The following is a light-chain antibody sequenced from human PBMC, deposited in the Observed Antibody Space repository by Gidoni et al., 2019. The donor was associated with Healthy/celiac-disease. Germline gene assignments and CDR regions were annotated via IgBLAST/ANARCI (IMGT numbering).Light chain of an antibody. CDR3: QKYNSAPLT. CDR2: AAS. J-gene: IGKJ4*01. V-gene: IGKV1-27*01. Sequence: DIQMTHSPSSLSASVGDRVTITCRASQGISTYLVWYQQKPGKVPKLLIYAASTLQSGVPSRFSGSGSGTDFTLTISSLQPEDVATYYCQKYNSAPLTFGGGTKVEIK. CDR1: QGISTY.